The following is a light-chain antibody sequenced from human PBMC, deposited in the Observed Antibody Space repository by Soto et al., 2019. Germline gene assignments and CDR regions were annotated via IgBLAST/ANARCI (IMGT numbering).Light chain of an antibody. CDR2: GAS. V-gene: IGKV3-15*01. J-gene: IGKJ2*01. CDR3: QQYGSSPYT. CDR1: QSVSNN. Sequence: EIVMTQSPATLSVSPGERATLSCRASQSVSNNLAWYQQKPGQAPRLLIYGASTRATGIPARFSGSGSGTEFTLTISSLQSEDFAIYYCQQYGSSPYTFGQGTKLEIK.